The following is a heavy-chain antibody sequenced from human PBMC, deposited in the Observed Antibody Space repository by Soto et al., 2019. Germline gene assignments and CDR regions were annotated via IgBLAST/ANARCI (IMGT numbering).Heavy chain of an antibody. V-gene: IGHV3-23*01. CDR1: GFTFSSYA. J-gene: IGHJ4*02. Sequence: GGSLSLSCAASGFTFSSYAMSLVRQAPGKGLEWVSAISGSGGSTYYADSVKGRFTISRDNSKNKLYLQMNSLRAEDTAVYYCAKDRSPYSSSWYKVFDYWGQGTLVTVSS. CDR3: AKDRSPYSSSWYKVFDY. CDR2: ISGSGGST. D-gene: IGHD6-13*01.